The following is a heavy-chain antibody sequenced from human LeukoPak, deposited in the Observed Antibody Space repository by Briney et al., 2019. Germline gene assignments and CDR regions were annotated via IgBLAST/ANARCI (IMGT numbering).Heavy chain of an antibody. CDR1: GFTVSSYW. D-gene: IGHD1-26*01. Sequence: SGGSLRLSCAASGFTVSSYWMHWVRQVPGKGLVWVSRINSDGSSTSYADSVKGRFTLSRDNAKNTMYLQMNSLRAEDTAVYYSARRGEDGSYYDYWGQGTLVTVSS. J-gene: IGHJ4*02. V-gene: IGHV3-74*01. CDR2: INSDGSST. CDR3: ARRGEDGSYYDY.